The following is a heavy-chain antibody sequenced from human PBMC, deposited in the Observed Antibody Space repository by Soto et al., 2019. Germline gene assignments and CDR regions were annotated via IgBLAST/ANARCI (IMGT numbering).Heavy chain of an antibody. CDR3: ARLEGLATISYYFDF. CDR1: GGSISSSSYY. J-gene: IGHJ4*02. Sequence: SETLSLTCTVSGGSISSSSYYWGWIRQPPGKGLEWIGSIYYRGNTYYNPSLQTRVTISLDKSKSQFSLWLNSVTAADSAVYFCARLEGLATISYYFDFWGQGAQVTVSS. V-gene: IGHV4-39*01. D-gene: IGHD3-9*01. CDR2: IYYRGNT.